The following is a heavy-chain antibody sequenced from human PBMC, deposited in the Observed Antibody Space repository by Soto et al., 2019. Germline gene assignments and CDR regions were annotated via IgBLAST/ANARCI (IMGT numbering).Heavy chain of an antibody. D-gene: IGHD3-10*01. CDR3: ARGSYGSGQRGGGFLYYYYYGMDA. V-gene: IGHV3-7*01. Sequence: GGSLRLSCAASGFTFSSYWMSWVRQAPGKGLEWVANIKQDGSEKYYVDSVKGRFTISRDNAKNSLYLQMNSLRAEDTAVYYCARGSYGSGQRGGGFLYYYYYGMDAWGQGTTVTVSS. CDR2: IKQDGSEK. J-gene: IGHJ6*02. CDR1: GFTFSSYW.